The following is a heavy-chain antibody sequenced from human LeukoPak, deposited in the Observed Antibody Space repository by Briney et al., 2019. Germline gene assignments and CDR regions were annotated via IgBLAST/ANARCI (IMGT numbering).Heavy chain of an antibody. CDR2: ISSSSSYI. V-gene: IGHV3-21*01. J-gene: IGHJ4*02. D-gene: IGHD3-10*01. CDR3: ARRKEWFGESLTHDYYFDY. Sequence: GGSLRLSCAASGFTFSSYSMNWVRQAPGKGLEWVSSISSSSSYIYYADSVKGRFTISRDNAKNSLYLQMNSLRAEDTAVYYCARRKEWFGESLTHDYYFDYWGQGTLVTVSS. CDR1: GFTFSSYS.